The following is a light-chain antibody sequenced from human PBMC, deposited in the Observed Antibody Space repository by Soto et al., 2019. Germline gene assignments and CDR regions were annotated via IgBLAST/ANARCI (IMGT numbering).Light chain of an antibody. CDR2: GTS. CDR1: QKISTSY. Sequence: EVVLTQSPGTLSLSPGERATLSCRASQKISTSYLAWYQQKPGQAPRLIVSGTSIRATGIPDRFSGSGSGADFTLTISILEPEHFAVYYCQQYGPSRTFGQGTKVDIK. J-gene: IGKJ1*01. V-gene: IGKV3-20*01. CDR3: QQYGPSRT.